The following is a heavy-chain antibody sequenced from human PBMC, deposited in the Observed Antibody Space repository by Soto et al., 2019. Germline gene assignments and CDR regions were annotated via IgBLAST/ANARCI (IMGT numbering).Heavy chain of an antibody. J-gene: IGHJ3*02. CDR3: SRVERGTATTVVDAFDI. CDR2: MSHSGGT. CDR1: GGFVSSGNYY. Sequence: QVQLQQWGAGLLKPSETLSLTCAVYGGFVSSGNYYWSWIRQPPGKGLEWIGEMSHSGGTHFNPSLKSRVTISVDTSKNQFSLKLSSVTAAETALYYCSRVERGTATTVVDAFDIWGPGTMVTVSS. D-gene: IGHD1-1*01. V-gene: IGHV4-34*01.